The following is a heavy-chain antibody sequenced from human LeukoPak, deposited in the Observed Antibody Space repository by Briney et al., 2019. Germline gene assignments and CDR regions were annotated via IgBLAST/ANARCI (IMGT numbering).Heavy chain of an antibody. CDR1: GYTFTSYG. V-gene: IGHV1-18*03. J-gene: IGHJ4*02. CDR3: ARDLSAAVAGTGPFDY. D-gene: IGHD6-19*01. CDR2: LSPYSGNT. Sequence: EASVKVSCKTSGYTFTSYGLTWVRQAPGQGLEWVGWLSPYSGNTNYAQKLQGRVTMTTDTSTSTAYMELSSLRSEDMAVYYCARDLSAAVAGTGPFDYWGQGTLVTVSS.